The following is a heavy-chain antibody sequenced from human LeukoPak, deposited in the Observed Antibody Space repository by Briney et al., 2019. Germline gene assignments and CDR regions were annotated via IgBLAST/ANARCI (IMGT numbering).Heavy chain of an antibody. Sequence: SVKVSCKASGGTFSSYAISWVRQAPGQGLEWMGGIIPIFGTANYAQKFQGRVTITADESTSTAYMELSSLRSEDTAVYYCARSWNDDRRAFPLGYWGQGTLVTVSS. J-gene: IGHJ4*02. CDR2: IIPIFGTA. D-gene: IGHD1-1*01. V-gene: IGHV1-69*01. CDR1: GGTFSSYA. CDR3: ARSWNDDRRAFPLGY.